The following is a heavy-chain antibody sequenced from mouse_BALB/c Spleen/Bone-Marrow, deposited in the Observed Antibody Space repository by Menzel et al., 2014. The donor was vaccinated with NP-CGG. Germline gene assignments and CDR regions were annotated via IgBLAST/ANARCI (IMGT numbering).Heavy chain of an antibody. J-gene: IGHJ2*01. Sequence: EVMLVESGGGLVKPGGSLKLSCAASGFTFSSYTMSWVRQTPEKRLEWVATISSGGGNTYYPDSMKGRFTISRDNAKNNLYLQMSSLRFEDTALYYCARAYYRYPFDYWGQGTTLTVSS. D-gene: IGHD2-14*01. CDR3: ARAYYRYPFDY. CDR1: GFTFSSYT. V-gene: IGHV5-9*03. CDR2: ISSGGGNT.